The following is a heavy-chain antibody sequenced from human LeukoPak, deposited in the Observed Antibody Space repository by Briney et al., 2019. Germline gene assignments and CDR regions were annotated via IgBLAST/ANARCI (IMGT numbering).Heavy chain of an antibody. J-gene: IGHJ4*02. CDR3: ARVLVPAAISHDY. D-gene: IGHD2-2*02. Sequence: SETLSLTCTVSGGSISSGSYYWTWIRQPAGKGLEWIGRIDTSGSTVYNPSLKSRLTISLDTSNNRFSLKLNSVTAADTAVYYCARVLVPAAISHDYWGQGTLVTVSS. CDR2: IDTSGST. V-gene: IGHV4-61*02. CDR1: GGSISSGSYY.